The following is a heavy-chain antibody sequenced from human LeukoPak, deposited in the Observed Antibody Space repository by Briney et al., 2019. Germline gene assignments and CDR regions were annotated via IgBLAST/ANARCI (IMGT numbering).Heavy chain of an antibody. D-gene: IGHD2-15*01. CDR3: ARGLVGGREFDY. J-gene: IGHJ4*02. CDR2: INHSGST. CDR1: GESFSGYY. Sequence: SETLSLTCANYGESFSGYYWSGIREPPVKGLEWIGEINHSGSTNYNPSLKSRVTISVDTSKNQFSLKLSSVTAADTAVYYCARGLVGGREFDYWGQGTLVTVSS. V-gene: IGHV4-34*01.